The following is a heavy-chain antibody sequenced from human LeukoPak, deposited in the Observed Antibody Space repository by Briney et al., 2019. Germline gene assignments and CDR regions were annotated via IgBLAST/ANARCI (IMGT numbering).Heavy chain of an antibody. CDR1: GGSIRSYY. J-gene: IGHJ4*02. Sequence: SETLSLTCTVSGGSIRSYYWSWIRQPPGKGLEWIGYIYYSGSTNYNPSLKSRVTISVDTSKNQFSLKLTSVTAADTAVYHCARHGYFDSSGYYPLNYWGQGTLVTVPS. V-gene: IGHV4-59*08. CDR3: ARHGYFDSSGYYPLNY. D-gene: IGHD3-22*01. CDR2: IYYSGST.